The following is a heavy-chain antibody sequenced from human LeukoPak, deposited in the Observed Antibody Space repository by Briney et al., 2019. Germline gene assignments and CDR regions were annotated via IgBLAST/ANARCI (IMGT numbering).Heavy chain of an antibody. CDR2: INRDGRVK. Sequence: GGSLILSCAASQFTFSTSWMTWVRQAPGKGLEWVASINRDGRVKYYVDSVEGRFTVSRDNAKNSLFLQMNSLRVEDTALYYCATNKREPVEAWSGTFEYWGQGTLVTVSS. J-gene: IGHJ4*02. CDR1: QFTFSTSW. D-gene: IGHD3-3*01. CDR3: ATNKREPVEAWSGTFEY. V-gene: IGHV3-7*01.